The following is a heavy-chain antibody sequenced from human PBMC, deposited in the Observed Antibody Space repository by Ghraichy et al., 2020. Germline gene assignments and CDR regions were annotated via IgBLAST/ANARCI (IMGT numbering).Heavy chain of an antibody. Sequence: ASVKVSCKASGYTFTGYYMHWVRQAPGQGLEWMGWINPNSGGTNYAQKFQGRVTMTRDTSISTAYMELSRLRSDDTAVYYCARDRGIQLYYYYGMDVWGQGTTVTVSS. CDR3: ARDRGIQLYYYYGMDV. CDR1: GYTFTGYY. J-gene: IGHJ6*02. D-gene: IGHD5-18*01. V-gene: IGHV1-2*02. CDR2: INPNSGGT.